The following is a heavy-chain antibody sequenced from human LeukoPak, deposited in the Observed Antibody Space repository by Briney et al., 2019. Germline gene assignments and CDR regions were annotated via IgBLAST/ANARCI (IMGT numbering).Heavy chain of an antibody. Sequence: GGSLRLSCAASGFTFSSFRMHWVRQAPGKGLVWVSRINSDGITTTYADSVKGRFTISRDNAENTLYLQMNSLTAEDTAVYYCARTHYGGAYGDYWGQGTLVTVSS. V-gene: IGHV3-74*01. CDR3: ARTHYGGAYGDY. CDR1: GFTFSSFR. CDR2: INSDGITT. D-gene: IGHD4/OR15-4a*01. J-gene: IGHJ4*02.